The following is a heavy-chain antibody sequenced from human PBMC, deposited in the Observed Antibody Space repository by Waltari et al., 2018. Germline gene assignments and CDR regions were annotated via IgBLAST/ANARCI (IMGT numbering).Heavy chain of an antibody. CDR3: ARQQWLRWFDP. D-gene: IGHD6-19*01. CDR1: GYSISSGYY. J-gene: IGHJ5*02. V-gene: IGHV4-38-2*01. CDR2: IYHSGST. Sequence: QVQLQESGPGLVKPSETLSLTCAVSGYSISSGYYWGWIRQSPGKGLEWIGSIYHSGSTYYNPSLKSRVTISGDTSKNQFSLKLSSVTAADTAVYYCARQQWLRWFDPWGQGTLVTVSS.